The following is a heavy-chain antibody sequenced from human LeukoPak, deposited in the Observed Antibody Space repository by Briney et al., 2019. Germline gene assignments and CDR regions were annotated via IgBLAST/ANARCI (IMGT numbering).Heavy chain of an antibody. Sequence: GGTLRLSCAASGITFSSYGMSWVRQAPGKGLEWVSSISSTGGTTYYADSVKGRFTISRDNSKNTLYLQMNSLRAEDTAVYYCAKDTEYSGSYFAFDIWGQGTMVTVSS. CDR1: GITFSSYG. D-gene: IGHD1-26*01. V-gene: IGHV3-23*01. CDR2: ISSTGGTT. J-gene: IGHJ3*02. CDR3: AKDTEYSGSYFAFDI.